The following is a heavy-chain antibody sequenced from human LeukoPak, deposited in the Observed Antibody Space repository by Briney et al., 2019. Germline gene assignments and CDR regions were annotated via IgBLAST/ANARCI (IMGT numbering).Heavy chain of an antibody. J-gene: IGHJ6*02. CDR2: ITGPSDYI. Sequence: PGGSLRLSCAASGFTVSNNHMSWVRQAPGKGLEWVSSITGPSDYIYNADSVRGRFSISRDNAKNSLYLEMNSLRAEDTAVYYCARDWRYSSSSQYYFGMDVWGQGTTVTVSS. D-gene: IGHD6-6*01. CDR1: GFTVSNNH. V-gene: IGHV3-21*01. CDR3: ARDWRYSSSSQYYFGMDV.